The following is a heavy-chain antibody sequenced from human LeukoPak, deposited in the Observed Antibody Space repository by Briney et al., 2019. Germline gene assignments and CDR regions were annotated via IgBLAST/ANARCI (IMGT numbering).Heavy chain of an antibody. D-gene: IGHD3-10*01. CDR1: GYTLSDYS. J-gene: IGHJ4*02. V-gene: IGHV1-2*06. CDR2: INLNSGAT. Sequence: ASVKVSCKTSGYTLSDYSIHWLRQAPGQGLEWMGRINLNSGATSYAQNFQGRVTMTRDTSISTAYMELSGLTSDDTAVYYCARGGSGSGYLYYFDYWGQGTLVSVSS. CDR3: ARGGSGSGYLYYFDY.